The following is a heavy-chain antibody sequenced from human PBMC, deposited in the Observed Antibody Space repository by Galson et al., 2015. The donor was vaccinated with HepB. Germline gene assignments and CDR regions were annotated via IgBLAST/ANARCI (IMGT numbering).Heavy chain of an antibody. CDR1: GYTFTSYD. CDR2: MNPNSGNT. V-gene: IGHV1-8*01. CDR3: ARGGVTIEYSSSPWDRWFDP. J-gene: IGHJ5*02. Sequence: SVKVSCKASGYTFTSYDINWVRQATGQGLEWMGWMNPNSGNTGYAQKFQGRVTMTRNTSISTAYMELSSLRSEDTAVYYCARGGVTIEYSSSPWDRWFDPWGQGTLVTVSS. D-gene: IGHD6-6*01.